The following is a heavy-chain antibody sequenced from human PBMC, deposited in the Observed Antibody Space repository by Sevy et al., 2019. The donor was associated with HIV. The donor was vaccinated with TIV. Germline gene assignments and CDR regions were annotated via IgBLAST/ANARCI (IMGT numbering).Heavy chain of an antibody. CDR2: IRSKTHGGTT. J-gene: IGHJ6*02. Sequence: GGSLRLSCTSSGFTFGDYALSWCRQAPGKGLEWVGFIRSKTHGGTTEYAASVKGRFIISRDDSKSIAYLQMNSLKTEDTAVYYCSRIRGTISPYYYFGIDVWGQGTTVTVSS. D-gene: IGHD3-10*01. V-gene: IGHV3-49*03. CDR3: SRIRGTISPYYYFGIDV. CDR1: GFTFGDYA.